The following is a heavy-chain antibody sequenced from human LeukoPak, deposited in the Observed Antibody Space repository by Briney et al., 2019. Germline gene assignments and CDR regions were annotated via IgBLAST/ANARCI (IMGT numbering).Heavy chain of an antibody. CDR2: IWYDGSNK. CDR3: ARDRLRTYYYYGMDV. J-gene: IGHJ6*02. Sequence: PGGSLRLSCAASGFTFSSYGMHWVRQALGKGLEWVAVIWYDGSNKYYADSVKGRFTISRDNSKNTLYLQMNSLRAEGTAVYYCARDRLRTYYYYGMDVWGQGTTVTVSS. V-gene: IGHV3-33*01. D-gene: IGHD4-17*01. CDR1: GFTFSSYG.